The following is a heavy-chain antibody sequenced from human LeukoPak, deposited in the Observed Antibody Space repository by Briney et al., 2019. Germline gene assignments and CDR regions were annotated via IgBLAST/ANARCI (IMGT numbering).Heavy chain of an antibody. D-gene: IGHD1-26*01. CDR2: ISSSGSTI. CDR1: GFTLSSYE. CDR3: ARDSGSGDAFDI. J-gene: IGHJ3*02. V-gene: IGHV3-48*03. Sequence: GGSLRLSCAASGFTLSSYEMNWVRQAPGKGLEWVSYISSSGSTIYYADSVKGRFTISRDNAKNSLYLQMNSLRDDDTAVYYCARDSGSGDAFDIWGQGTMVTVSS.